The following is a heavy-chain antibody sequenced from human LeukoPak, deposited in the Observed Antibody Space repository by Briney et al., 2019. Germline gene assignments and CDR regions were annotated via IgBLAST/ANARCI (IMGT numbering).Heavy chain of an antibody. V-gene: IGHV4-34*01. CDR2: INHSGST. J-gene: IGHJ4*02. CDR3: ARGKRGYSIRWYDY. CDR1: GGSLSGYH. Sequence: SETLSLPCAVYGGSLSGYHWSWIRQPPGKGLEWIGEINHSGSTNYNPSLKSRVTISVDTSKNQFSLKLSSVTAADTAVYYCARGKRGYSIRWYDYWGQRTLATVSS. D-gene: IGHD6-13*01.